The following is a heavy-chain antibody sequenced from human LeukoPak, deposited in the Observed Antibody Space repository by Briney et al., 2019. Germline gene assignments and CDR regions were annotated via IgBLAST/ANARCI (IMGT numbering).Heavy chain of an antibody. J-gene: IGHJ4*02. CDR2: ISSSSSYI. CDR1: GFTFSTYS. Sequence: GGSLRLSCAASGFTFSTYSMNWVRQAPGKGLEWVSSISSSSSYIYYADSLKGRFTISRDNAKNSLYLQMNSLRAEDTAVYYCARDRGPLDYWGQGTLVTVSS. V-gene: IGHV3-21*01. D-gene: IGHD3-10*01. CDR3: ARDRGPLDY.